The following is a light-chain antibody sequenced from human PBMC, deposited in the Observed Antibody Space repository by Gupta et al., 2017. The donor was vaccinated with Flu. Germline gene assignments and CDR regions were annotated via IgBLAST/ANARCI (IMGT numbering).Light chain of an antibody. CDR1: QSVRSTY. CDR2: GAS. CDR3: QHEGSSPLT. V-gene: IGKV3-20*01. J-gene: IGKJ5*01. Sequence: GTLYLSPGERATLPCRASQSVRSTYLAWYQQKPGQAPRLLIYGASSRATGIPDRFSGSGSGTDFTLTISRLEPEDFAVYYCQHEGSSPLTFGQGTRLEIK.